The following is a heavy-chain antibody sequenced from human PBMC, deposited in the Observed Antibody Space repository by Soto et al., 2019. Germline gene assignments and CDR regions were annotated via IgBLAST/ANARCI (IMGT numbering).Heavy chain of an antibody. Sequence: SETLSLTCTVSGGSISSGGYYWSWIRQHPGKGLEWIGYIYYSGSTYYNPSLKSRVTISVDTSKNQFSLKLSSVTAADTAVYYCARGPTSGYDSLLYDYWGQGTLVTVSS. CDR2: IYYSGST. V-gene: IGHV4-31*03. CDR1: GGSISSGGYY. J-gene: IGHJ4*02. D-gene: IGHD5-12*01. CDR3: ARGPTSGYDSLLYDY.